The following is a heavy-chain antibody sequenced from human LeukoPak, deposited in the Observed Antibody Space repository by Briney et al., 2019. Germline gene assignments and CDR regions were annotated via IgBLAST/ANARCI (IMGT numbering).Heavy chain of an antibody. D-gene: IGHD3-9*01. CDR3: ARPQNYDRAFDI. V-gene: IGHV1-69*13. CDR2: IIPIFGTA. Sequence: ASVKVSFKASGGTFSSYAISWVRQAPGQGLEWMGGIIPIFGTANYAQKFQGRVTITADESTSTAYMELSSLRSEDTAVYYCARPQNYDRAFDIWGQGTMVTVSS. CDR1: GGTFSSYA. J-gene: IGHJ3*02.